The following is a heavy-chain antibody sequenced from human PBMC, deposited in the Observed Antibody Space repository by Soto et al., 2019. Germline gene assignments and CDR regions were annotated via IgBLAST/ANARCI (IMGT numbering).Heavy chain of an antibody. CDR3: ARSQRIGAMDV. CDR1: AFTFSSYS. CDR2: ITSGSSFI. D-gene: IGHD2-21*01. J-gene: IGHJ6*02. V-gene: IGHV3-21*01. Sequence: GGSLRLSCVGSAFTFSSYSLNWVRQAPGKGLEWVSSITSGSSFIDYADSVKGRFTISRDDAKNSLFLQMSSLRADDTAVYYCARSQRIGAMDVWGQGTTVNVSS.